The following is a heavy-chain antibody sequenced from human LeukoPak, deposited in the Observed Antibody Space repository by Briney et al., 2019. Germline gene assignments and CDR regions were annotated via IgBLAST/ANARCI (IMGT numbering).Heavy chain of an antibody. D-gene: IGHD3-10*01. CDR1: GGSISSSSYY. V-gene: IGHV4-39*07. J-gene: IGHJ5*02. CDR3: ARDRGAYEFAP. Sequence: SETLSLTCTVSGGSISSSSYYWGWIRQPPGKGLEWIGSIYYSGSTYYNPSLKSRVTISVDTSKNQFSLKLSSVTAADTAVYYCARDRGAYEFAPWGQGTLVTVSS. CDR2: IYYSGST.